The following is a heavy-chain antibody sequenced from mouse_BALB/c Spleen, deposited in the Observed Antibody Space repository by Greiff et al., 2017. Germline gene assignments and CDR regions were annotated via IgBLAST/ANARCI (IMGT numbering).Heavy chain of an antibody. CDR3: TRSGGWLLQEFAY. Sequence: QVQLQQPGAELVRPGASVKLSCKASGYTFTSYWINWVKQRPGQGLEWIGNIYPSDSYTNYNQKFKDKATLTVDKSSSTAYMQLSSPTSEDSAVYYCTRSGGWLLQEFAYWGQGTLVTVSA. V-gene: IGHV1-69*02. D-gene: IGHD2-3*01. J-gene: IGHJ3*01. CDR1: GYTFTSYW. CDR2: IYPSDSYT.